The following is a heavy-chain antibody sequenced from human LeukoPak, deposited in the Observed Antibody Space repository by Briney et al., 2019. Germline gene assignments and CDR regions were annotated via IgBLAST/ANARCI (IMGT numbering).Heavy chain of an antibody. V-gene: IGHV3-7*03. J-gene: IGHJ4*02. CDR1: GFTFSTSW. CDR3: VRGLYGY. CDR2: LNQDGSEK. Sequence: GGSLRLSCGASGFTFSTSWMIWVRQAPGKGLEWVANLNQDGSEKYYVDSVKGRFTISRDNGRNSLYLQMDSLRIEDTAVYYCVRGLYGYWGQGTLVTVSS. D-gene: IGHD4-17*01.